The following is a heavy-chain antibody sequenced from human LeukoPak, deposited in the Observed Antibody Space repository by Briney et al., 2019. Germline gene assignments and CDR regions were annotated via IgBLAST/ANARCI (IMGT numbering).Heavy chain of an antibody. D-gene: IGHD2-21*02. V-gene: IGHV1-46*01. CDR3: AGSRLLLDY. CDR1: GYTFITYY. CDR2: ISPSGGST. J-gene: IGHJ4*02. Sequence: ASVKVSCKASGYTFITYYIHWVRQAPGQGLGWMGIISPSGGSTTYAQRFQGRVTMTGDTSTSTVYMELSSLRSEDTAVYYCAGSRLLLDYWGQGTLVTVSS.